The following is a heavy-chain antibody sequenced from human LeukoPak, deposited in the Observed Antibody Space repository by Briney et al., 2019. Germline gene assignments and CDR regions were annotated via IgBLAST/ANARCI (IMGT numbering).Heavy chain of an antibody. J-gene: IGHJ3*02. V-gene: IGHV3-20*04. CDR3: ARDLGYGDYVSAFDI. D-gene: IGHD4-17*01. CDR1: GFTFGDYG. Sequence: PGGSLRLSCAASGFTFGDYGMNWVRQAPGKGLEWVSGINWNGGTTGYADSVKGRFTISGDNVKNSLYLQMNSVRAEDTALYYCARDLGYGDYVSAFDIWGQGTMVTVSS. CDR2: INWNGGTT.